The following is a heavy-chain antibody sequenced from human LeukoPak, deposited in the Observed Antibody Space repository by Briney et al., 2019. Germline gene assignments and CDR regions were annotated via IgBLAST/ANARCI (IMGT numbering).Heavy chain of an antibody. CDR3: AKVGYYGSGSYSGHDAFDI. CDR1: GFTFSDYY. D-gene: IGHD3-10*01. J-gene: IGHJ3*02. V-gene: IGHV3-11*04. CDR2: ISSSGSTI. Sequence: GGSLRLSCAASGFTFSDYYMSWIRQAPGKGLEWVSYISSSGSTIYYADSVKGRFTISRDNAKNSLYLQMNSLRAEDTAVYYCAKVGYYGSGSYSGHDAFDIWGQGTMVTVSS.